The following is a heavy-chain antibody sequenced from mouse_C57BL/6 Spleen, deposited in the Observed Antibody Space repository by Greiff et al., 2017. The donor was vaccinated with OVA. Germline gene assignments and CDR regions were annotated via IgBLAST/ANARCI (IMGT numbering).Heavy chain of an antibody. Sequence: QVQLKESGPGLVAPSQSLSITCTVSGFSLTSYAISWVRQPPGKGLEWLGVIWTGGGTTYNSALKSRLSISKDNSKSQVFLKMNSLQTDDTARYYCARIYDGYYWYFDVWGTGTTVTVSS. CDR2: IWTGGGT. CDR1: GFSLTSYA. J-gene: IGHJ1*03. D-gene: IGHD2-3*01. V-gene: IGHV2-9-1*01. CDR3: ARIYDGYYWYFDV.